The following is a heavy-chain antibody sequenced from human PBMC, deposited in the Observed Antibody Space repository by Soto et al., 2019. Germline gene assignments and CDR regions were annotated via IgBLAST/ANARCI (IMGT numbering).Heavy chain of an antibody. D-gene: IGHD2-8*01. J-gene: IGHJ3*01. CDR3: ERDGLYCTYAHRRGDAYDV. Sequence: EVQLVGSGGGLVQPGGSLRLSCVASGFTFRTYWMTWVRQAPGKGLEWVANIKQDGSEKYYVDSVRGRFAISRDNAKDSLYLQMNSLRVEDTAVYYCERDGLYCTYAHRRGDAYDVWDQGTMVTVSS. CDR1: GFTFRTYW. V-gene: IGHV3-7*04. CDR2: IKQDGSEK.